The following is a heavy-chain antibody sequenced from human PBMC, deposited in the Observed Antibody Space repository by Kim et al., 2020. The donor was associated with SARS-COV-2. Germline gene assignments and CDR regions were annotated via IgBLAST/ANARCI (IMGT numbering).Heavy chain of an antibody. CDR1: GFTVSSNY. CDR2: IYSGGST. J-gene: IGHJ6*02. CDR3: ARGGEPTVYYYYGMDV. Sequence: GGSLRLSCAASGFTVSSNYMSWVCQAPGKGLEWVSVIYSGGSTYYADSVKGRFTISRDNSKNTLYLQMNSLRAEDTAVYYCARGGEPTVYYYYGMDVWGQGAPGTVS. D-gene: IGHD3-16*01. V-gene: IGHV3-53*01.